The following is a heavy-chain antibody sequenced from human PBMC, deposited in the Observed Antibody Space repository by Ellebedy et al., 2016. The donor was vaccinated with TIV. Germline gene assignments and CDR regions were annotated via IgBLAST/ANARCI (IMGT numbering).Heavy chain of an antibody. J-gene: IGHJ4*02. D-gene: IGHD3-10*01. CDR3: ARDSGRRRSWDNDY. CDR1: GFNFSTYT. CDR2: ISDSGGNT. V-gene: IGHV3-23*01. Sequence: GESLKISCAASGFNFSTYTIHWVRQAPGKGLEWVSTISDSGGNTHFPDSVKGRFTISRDNSRNTVYLQMNNLRAEDTAVYYCARDSGRRRSWDNDYWGQGTLVTVSS.